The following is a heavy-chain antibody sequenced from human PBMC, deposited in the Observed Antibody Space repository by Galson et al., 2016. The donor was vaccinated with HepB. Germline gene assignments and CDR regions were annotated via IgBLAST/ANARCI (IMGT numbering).Heavy chain of an antibody. CDR2: VSADGFAT. CDR3: VKDRGCPNCRYDY. D-gene: IGHD1-1*01. J-gene: IGHJ4*02. V-gene: IGHV3-64D*06. Sequence: SLRLSCAASGFSFSRYWMSWVRQAPGKGLEYVSTVSADGFATYYADSVKGRFTISRDNSKNTQYLQMSSLRPEDTALYYCVKDRGCPNCRYDYWGQGALVTVSS. CDR1: GFSFSRYW.